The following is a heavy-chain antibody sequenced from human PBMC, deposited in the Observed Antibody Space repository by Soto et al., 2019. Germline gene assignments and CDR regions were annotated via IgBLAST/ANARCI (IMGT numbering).Heavy chain of an antibody. CDR1: GGSISSGGYY. CDR3: TSLPDMDV. J-gene: IGHJ6*02. Sequence: PSETLSLTCTVSGGSISSGGYYWSWIRQHPGKGLEWIGSFNYSGTAYYNPSLKSRVTISVDTSKNQFSLKMSSVTAADTALYYCTSLPDMDVWGLGTTVTVSS. V-gene: IGHV4-39*01. CDR2: FNYSGTA.